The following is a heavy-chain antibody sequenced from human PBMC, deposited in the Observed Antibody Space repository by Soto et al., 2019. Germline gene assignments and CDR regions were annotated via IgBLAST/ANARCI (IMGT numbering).Heavy chain of an antibody. D-gene: IGHD3-10*01. CDR2: ISYDGSNK. J-gene: IGHJ4*02. CDR3: AELLRGY. Sequence: QVQLVEAGGGVVQPGRSLRLSCAASEFTFSSYAMHWVRQAPGKGLEWVAVISYDGSNKYYADSVKGRFTISRDNSKNTLYLQMNSLRAEDTAVYYCAELLRGYWGQGTLVTVSS. CDR1: EFTFSSYA. V-gene: IGHV3-30-3*01.